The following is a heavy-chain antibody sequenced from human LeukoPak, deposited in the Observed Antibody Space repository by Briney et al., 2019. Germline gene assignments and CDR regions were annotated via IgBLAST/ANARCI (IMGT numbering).Heavy chain of an antibody. CDR3: AKVEGSYYIYYFDY. CDR2: ISASGSAT. D-gene: IGHD1-26*01. V-gene: IGHV3-23*01. J-gene: IGHJ4*02. Sequence: GGSLRLSCAASGFIVSSNYMSWVRQAPGKGLEWVAAISASGSATSYADSVRGRFTITRDNSKSTTYLQMNSLRAEDTAVYYCAKVEGSYYIYYFDYWGQGTLVTVSS. CDR1: GFIVSSNY.